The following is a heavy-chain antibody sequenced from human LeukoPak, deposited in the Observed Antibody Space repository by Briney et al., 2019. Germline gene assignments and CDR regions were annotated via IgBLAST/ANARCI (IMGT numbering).Heavy chain of an antibody. D-gene: IGHD3-10*01. J-gene: IGHJ3*02. V-gene: IGHV4-61*02. CDR3: ARDGYGSGSYSAQDFDI. Sequence: SETLSLTCAVSGGSISSGGYSCSWSRQPPGKGLEWIGRIYTSGSTNYNPSLKSRATMSVDTSKNQFSLKLSSVTAADTAVYYCARDGYGSGSYSAQDFDIWGQGTMVNVSS. CDR2: IYTSGST. CDR1: GGSISSGGYS.